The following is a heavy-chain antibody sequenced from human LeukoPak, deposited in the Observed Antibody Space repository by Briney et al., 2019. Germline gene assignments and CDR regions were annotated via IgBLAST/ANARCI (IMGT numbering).Heavy chain of an antibody. CDR3: ARGRVRAAAGTVRGWFDP. D-gene: IGHD6-13*01. CDR2: MNPNSGNT. V-gene: IGHV1-8*01. J-gene: IGHJ5*02. CDR1: GYTFTSYD. Sequence: ASVKVSCKASGYTFTSYDINWVRQATGQGLEWMGWMNPNSGNTGYAQKFQGRVTMTRNTSISTAYMELSSLRSEDTAVYYCARGRVRAAAGTVRGWFDPWGQGTLVTVSS.